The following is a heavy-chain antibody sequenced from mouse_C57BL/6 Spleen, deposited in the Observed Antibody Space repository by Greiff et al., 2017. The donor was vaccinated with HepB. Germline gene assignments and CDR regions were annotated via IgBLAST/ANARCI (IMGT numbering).Heavy chain of an antibody. V-gene: IGHV1-69*01. D-gene: IGHD2-2*01. CDR2: IDPSDSYT. CDR3: ARGMVTGFAY. CDR1: GYTFTSYW. J-gene: IGHJ3*01. Sequence: QVQLQQPGAELVIPGASVKLSSKASGYTFTSYWMHWVKQRPGQGLEWIGEIDPSDSYTNYNQKFKGKSTLTVDKSSSTAYMQLSSLTSEDSAVYYCARGMVTGFAYWGQGTLVTVSA.